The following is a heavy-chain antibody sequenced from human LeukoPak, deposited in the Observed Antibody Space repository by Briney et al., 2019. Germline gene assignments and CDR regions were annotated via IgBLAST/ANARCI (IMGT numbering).Heavy chain of an antibody. V-gene: IGHV3-53*01. CDR1: GFTVSDDY. CDR2: ISSRDSR. D-gene: IGHD3-22*01. Sequence: PGGSLRPSCAASGFTVSDDYMSWVRQAPGKGLEWVSLISSRDSRYYADSVKGRFTISRDNSKNTLYLQMSSLRADDTAVYYCARAEYDSSLGFGFWGQGALVTVSS. J-gene: IGHJ4*02. CDR3: ARAEYDSSLGFGF.